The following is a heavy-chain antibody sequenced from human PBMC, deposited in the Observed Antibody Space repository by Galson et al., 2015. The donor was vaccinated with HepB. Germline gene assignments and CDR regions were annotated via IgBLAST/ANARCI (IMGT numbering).Heavy chain of an antibody. D-gene: IGHD2-2*01. Sequence: SVKVSCKASGYTFTSYGISWVRQAPGHGLEWMGWISAYNGNTNYAQKLQGRVTMTTDTSTSTAYMELRSLRSDNTAVYYRARAIVVVPAAMAGQNWFNPWGQGTLVTVSA. CDR2: ISAYNGNT. V-gene: IGHV1-18*01. J-gene: IGHJ5*02. CDR3: ARAIVVVPAAMAGQNWFNP. CDR1: GYTFTSYG.